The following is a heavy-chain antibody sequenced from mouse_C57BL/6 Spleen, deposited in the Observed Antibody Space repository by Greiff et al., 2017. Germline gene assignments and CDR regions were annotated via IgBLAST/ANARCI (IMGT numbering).Heavy chain of an antibody. J-gene: IGHJ2*01. Sequence: VQLQQSGAELVRPGASVKLSCTASGFNIKDDYMHWVKQRPEQGLEWIGWIDPENGDTEYASKFQGKATITADTSSNTAYLQLSSLTSEDTAVYYFTTWSSGYSYFDYWGQGTTLTVSS. CDR1: GFNIKDDY. V-gene: IGHV14-4*01. D-gene: IGHD3-2*02. CDR3: TTWSSGYSYFDY. CDR2: IDPENGDT.